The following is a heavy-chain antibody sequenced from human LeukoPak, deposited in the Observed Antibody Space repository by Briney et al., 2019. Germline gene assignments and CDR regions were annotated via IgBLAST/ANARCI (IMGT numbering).Heavy chain of an antibody. V-gene: IGHV3-23*01. J-gene: IGHJ4*02. CDR1: GFTFDDYG. Sequence: GGSLRLSCAASGFTFDDYGMSWVRQAPGKGLEWVSTISGGGITTYYADSAKGRFTISRDNSKSTMFLQMNSLRADDTAVYYCPRQSYASGWNPFDYWGQGILVTVSS. CDR3: PRQSYASGWNPFDY. D-gene: IGHD6-19*01. CDR2: ISGGGITT.